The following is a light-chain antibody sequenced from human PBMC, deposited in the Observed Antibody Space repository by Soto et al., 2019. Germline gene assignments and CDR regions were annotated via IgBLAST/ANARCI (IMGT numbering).Light chain of an antibody. V-gene: IGKV1-27*01. CDR2: AAS. CDR3: QNYNSAPRP. CDR1: QLTSTY. J-gene: IGKJ1*01. Sequence: IQVTMQRSSLSAYVRARVTISVRASQLTSTYLAWYQHKPGKVPKLRIYAASTLQSRVPSRFSGSRSGTDLPLTLSPRQPHDVATYYCQNYNSAPRPFGQGAKV.